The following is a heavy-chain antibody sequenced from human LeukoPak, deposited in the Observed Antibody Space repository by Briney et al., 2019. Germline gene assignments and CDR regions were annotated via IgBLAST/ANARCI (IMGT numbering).Heavy chain of an antibody. V-gene: IGHV3-23*01. J-gene: IGHJ3*02. Sequence: GGSLRLSCAASGFTFSSYAMSWVRQAPGKGLEWVSAISGSGGSTHYADSVKGRFTISRDNSKNTLYLQMNSLRAEDTAVYYCAKALGSWYLRDAFDIWGQGTMVTVSS. CDR3: AKALGSWYLRDAFDI. CDR2: ISGSGGST. D-gene: IGHD6-13*01. CDR1: GFTFSSYA.